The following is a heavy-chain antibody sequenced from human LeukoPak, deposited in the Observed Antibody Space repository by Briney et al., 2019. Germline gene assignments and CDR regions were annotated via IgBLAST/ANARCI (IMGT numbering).Heavy chain of an antibody. CDR3: AIFQGTYGDNENDY. CDR1: GGXFRSYA. V-gene: IGHV1-69*13. D-gene: IGHD4-17*01. J-gene: IGHJ4*02. Sequence: GASVKVSCKASGGXFRSYAITWVRQAPGKGLEWMEGIIPMINTPKYAQKFQGRVSITADESTSTGYMEVSSLRSEDTAVYYCAIFQGTYGDNENDYWGQGTLVTVSS. CDR2: IIPMINTP.